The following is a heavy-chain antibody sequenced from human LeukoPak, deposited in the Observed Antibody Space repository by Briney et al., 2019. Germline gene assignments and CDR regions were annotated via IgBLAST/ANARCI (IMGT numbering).Heavy chain of an antibody. D-gene: IGHD6-13*01. CDR1: GFTFSSYA. Sequence: PGGSLRLSCAASGFTFSSYAMHWVRQAPGKGLEWVAVMSYDGSNKYYADSVKGRFTISRDNSKNTLYLQMNSRRAEDTAVYYCARDGEQLAFDYWGQGTLVTVSS. J-gene: IGHJ4*02. V-gene: IGHV3-30*01. CDR2: MSYDGSNK. CDR3: ARDGEQLAFDY.